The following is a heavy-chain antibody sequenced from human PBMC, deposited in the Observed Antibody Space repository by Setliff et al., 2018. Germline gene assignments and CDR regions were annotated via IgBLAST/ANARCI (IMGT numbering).Heavy chain of an antibody. CDR2: INHRGST. V-gene: IGHV4-34*08. Sequence: SETLSLTCAAYGGTFSDYYWTWIRQPPGKGLEWIGEINHRGSTNYNPSLKSRATISIDKSKRQFALNLRSVTAVDTAVYYCAREGRWDYNYPIYWGQGILVTVSS. CDR3: AREGRWDYNYPIY. CDR1: GGTFSDYY. J-gene: IGHJ4*02. D-gene: IGHD5-12*01.